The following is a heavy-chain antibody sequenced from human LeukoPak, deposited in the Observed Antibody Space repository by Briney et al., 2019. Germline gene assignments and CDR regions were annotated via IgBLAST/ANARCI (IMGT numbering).Heavy chain of an antibody. CDR1: GYTFTGYY. V-gene: IGHV1-2*02. Sequence: GASVKVSCKASGYTFTGYYMHWVRQAPGQGLEWMRWINPNSGGTNYAQKFQGRVTMTRDTSITTAYMELSRLSSDDTAVYYCARHPGKVTNDWYFDLWGRGTLVTVSS. J-gene: IGHJ2*01. CDR3: ARHPGKVTNDWYFDL. D-gene: IGHD4-23*01. CDR2: INPNSGGT.